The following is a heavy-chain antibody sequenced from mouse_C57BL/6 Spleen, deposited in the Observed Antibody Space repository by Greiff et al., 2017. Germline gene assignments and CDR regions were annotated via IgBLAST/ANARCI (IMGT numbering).Heavy chain of an antibody. D-gene: IGHD1-1*01. J-gene: IGHJ1*03. Sequence: VQLKESGAELVKSGASAKISCKASGYAFCSYWLNWVKQRPGKGLERIGQLYPGDGDTIDNGKFKGTATLTADNSASTAYMQLISLTSAASAVYFCARRGSSYWYFNVWGTAPTVTVSS. CDR1: GYAFCSYW. V-gene: IGHV1-80*01. CDR3: ARRGSSYWYFNV. CDR2: LYPGDGDT.